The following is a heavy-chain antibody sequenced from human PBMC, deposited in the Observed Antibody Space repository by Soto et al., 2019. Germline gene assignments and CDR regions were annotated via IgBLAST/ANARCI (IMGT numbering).Heavy chain of an antibody. CDR3: ARGGGRVPAVYYFDY. J-gene: IGHJ4*02. CDR2: INAGNGNT. D-gene: IGHD2-2*01. CDR1: GYTFTSYA. V-gene: IGHV1-3*01. Sequence: ASVKVSCKASGYTFTSYAMHWVRQAPGQRLEWMGWINAGNGNTKYSQKFQGRVTITRDTSASTAYMELSSLRSEDTAVYYCARGGGRVPAVYYFDYWGQRTLVTVSS.